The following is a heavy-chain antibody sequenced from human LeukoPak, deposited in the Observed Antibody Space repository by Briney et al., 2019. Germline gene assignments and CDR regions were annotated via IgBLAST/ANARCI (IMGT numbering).Heavy chain of an antibody. J-gene: IGHJ5*02. CDR2: MNPNSGKT. CDR3: ARELLITRTWFDP. CDR1: GYTFTNYD. Sequence: ASVKVSCKASGYTFTNYDINWVRQATGQGLEWMGWMNPNSGKTGYAQKFQDRVTMTRSTSISTAYMELSSLRSEDTAVYYCARELLITRTWFDPWGQGTLVTVSS. V-gene: IGHV1-8*01. D-gene: IGHD3-22*01.